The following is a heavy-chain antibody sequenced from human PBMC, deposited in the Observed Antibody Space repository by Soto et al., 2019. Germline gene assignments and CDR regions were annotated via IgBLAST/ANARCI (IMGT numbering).Heavy chain of an antibody. CDR3: ARSGTGNYYFPAHPGQNFAY. Sequence: PSETLSLTCTVSGGSISSGGYYWSWIRQHPGKGLEWIGYIYYSGSTYYNPSLKGRVTISVDTSKNQFSLKLSSVTAADTAVYYCARSGTGNYYFPAHPGQNFAYWGQGTLVTVDS. J-gene: IGHJ4*02. V-gene: IGHV4-31*03. D-gene: IGHD3-10*02. CDR2: IYYSGST. CDR1: GGSISSGGYY.